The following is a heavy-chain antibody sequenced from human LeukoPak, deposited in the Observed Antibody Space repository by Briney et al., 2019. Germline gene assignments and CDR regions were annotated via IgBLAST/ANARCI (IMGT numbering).Heavy chain of an antibody. Sequence: GGSLRLSCGASGFTFTSYGMHWVRQAPGKGLEWVADISYDGTEKYYADSVKGRFTISRDNFKSTLYLQMNSLRAEDTAVYYCAKNRGSGSPFYFDYWGQGTLVTVSS. J-gene: IGHJ4*02. CDR2: ISYDGTEK. CDR3: AKNRGSGSPFYFDY. D-gene: IGHD3-10*01. V-gene: IGHV3-30*18. CDR1: GFTFTSYG.